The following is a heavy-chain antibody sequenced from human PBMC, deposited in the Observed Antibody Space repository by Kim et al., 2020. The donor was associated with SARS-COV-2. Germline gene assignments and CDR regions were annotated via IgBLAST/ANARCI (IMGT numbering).Heavy chain of an antibody. Sequence: AGSVKGRFTISRDNAKNSLYLQMNSLRAEDTAVYYCARVLTDYGDYVFDYWGQGTLVTVSS. J-gene: IGHJ4*02. D-gene: IGHD4-17*01. V-gene: IGHV3-11*05. CDR3: ARVLTDYGDYVFDY.